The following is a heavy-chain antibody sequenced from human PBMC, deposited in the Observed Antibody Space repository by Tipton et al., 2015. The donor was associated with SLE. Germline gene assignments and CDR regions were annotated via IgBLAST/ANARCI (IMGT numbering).Heavy chain of an antibody. CDR2: IYYSGSA. V-gene: IGHV4-59*01. CDR3: SRSRGSSNFDPPGY. D-gene: IGHD4-11*01. CDR1: GGSLKNYY. Sequence: TLSLTCTVSGGSLKNYYWNWIRQPPGKGMEWLGYIYYSGSAYYKPPLKSRVTMSVDTSKNQFSLSLTSVTAADTAFYYCSRSRGSSNFDPPGYWGQGTLVIVSS. J-gene: IGHJ4*02.